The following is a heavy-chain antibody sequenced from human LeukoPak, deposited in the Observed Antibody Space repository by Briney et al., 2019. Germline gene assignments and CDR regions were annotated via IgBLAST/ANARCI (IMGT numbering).Heavy chain of an antibody. Sequence: GRSLRLSCAASGFTFSSYAMHWVRQAPGKGLEWVAVISYDGSNKYYADSVKGRFTISRDNSKNTLYLQMNSLRAEDTAVYYCAKVDYGDYGRFDYWGQGTLVTVSS. CDR3: AKVDYGDYGRFDY. CDR2: ISYDGSNK. J-gene: IGHJ4*02. V-gene: IGHV3-30-3*01. D-gene: IGHD4-17*01. CDR1: GFTFSSYA.